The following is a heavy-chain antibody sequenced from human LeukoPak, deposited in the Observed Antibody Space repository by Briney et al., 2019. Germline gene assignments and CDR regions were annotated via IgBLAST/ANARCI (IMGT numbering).Heavy chain of an antibody. Sequence: GESLKISCDASGFSFSDAWLTWVRQAPGKGLEWVSLITSSSSYIYYADSVKGRFTISRDNAKNSLYLQMNSLRAEDTAVYYCAKPGGAYCSSTSCSVSHFDYWGQGTLVTVSS. V-gene: IGHV3-21*01. J-gene: IGHJ4*02. D-gene: IGHD2-2*01. CDR2: ITSSSSYI. CDR1: GFSFSDAW. CDR3: AKPGGAYCSSTSCSVSHFDY.